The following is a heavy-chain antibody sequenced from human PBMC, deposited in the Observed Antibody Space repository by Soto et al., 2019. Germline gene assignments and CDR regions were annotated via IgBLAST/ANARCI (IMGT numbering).Heavy chain of an antibody. D-gene: IGHD2-15*01. V-gene: IGHV4-61*01. Sequence: QVQLQESGPGLVKPSETLSLTCTVSGGSVSSGSYYWSWIRQPPGKGLEWIGYIYYSGSTNYNPSLKSRVTIPVDTSKNQFSLKLSSVTAADTAVYYCARRLGYCSGGSCKYYFDYWGQGTLVTVSS. CDR3: ARRLGYCSGGSCKYYFDY. J-gene: IGHJ4*02. CDR2: IYYSGST. CDR1: GGSVSSGSYY.